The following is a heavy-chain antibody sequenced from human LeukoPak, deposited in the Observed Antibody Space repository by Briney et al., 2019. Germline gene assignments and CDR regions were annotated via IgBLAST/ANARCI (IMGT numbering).Heavy chain of an antibody. V-gene: IGHV1-58*02. D-gene: IGHD5-24*01. Sequence: VASVKVSCKASGFTFTSSAMQWVRQARGQRLEWIGWIVVGSGNTNYAQKFQERVTITRDMSTSTAYMELSSLGSEDTAVYYCAATRRDGYNFFDYWGQGTLVTVSS. CDR3: AATRRDGYNFFDY. CDR2: IVVGSGNT. J-gene: IGHJ4*02. CDR1: GFTFTSSA.